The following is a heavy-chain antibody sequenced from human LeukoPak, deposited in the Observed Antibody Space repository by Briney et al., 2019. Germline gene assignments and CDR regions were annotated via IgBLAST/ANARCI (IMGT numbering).Heavy chain of an antibody. CDR1: GFTFSNYA. CDR3: ARDFVVGAPDAFDI. V-gene: IGHV3-48*02. Sequence: GGSLRLSCAASGFTFSNYAMHWVRQAPGKGLEWVSYISSSSSARNYADSVQGRFTISRDNAKNSLYLQMNSLRDEDTAVYYCARDFVVGAPDAFDIWGQGTMVTVSS. J-gene: IGHJ3*02. CDR2: ISSSSSAR. D-gene: IGHD2-15*01.